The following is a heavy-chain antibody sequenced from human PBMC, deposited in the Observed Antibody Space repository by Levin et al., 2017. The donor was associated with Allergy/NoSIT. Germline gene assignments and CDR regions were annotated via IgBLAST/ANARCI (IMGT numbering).Heavy chain of an antibody. D-gene: IGHD2-15*01. CDR3: ARDRRLHY. CDR1: GISFRSYW. J-gene: IGHJ4*02. CDR2: INQDGSEK. V-gene: IGHV3-7*04. Sequence: ETLSLTCAASGISFRSYWMSWVRQAPGKGLEWVANINQDGSEKYYVASVKGRFTISRDNAKNSLYLQMNSLRAEDTAVYYCARDRRLHYWGQGTLVTVSS.